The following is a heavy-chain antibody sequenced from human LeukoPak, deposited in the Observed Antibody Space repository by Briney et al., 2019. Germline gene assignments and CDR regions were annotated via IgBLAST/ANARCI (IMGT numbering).Heavy chain of an antibody. J-gene: IGHJ6*03. CDR3: ARAAAVVAATPWDRPIFNYYYMDV. V-gene: IGHV1-2*02. CDR1: GYSFTGNY. D-gene: IGHD2-15*01. Sequence: ASVKVSCKASGYSFTGNYMHWVRQAPGQGLEWMGWINPNSGGTNYAQKFQGRVTMTRDTSISTAYMELSRLRSDDTAVYYGARAAAVVAATPWDRPIFNYYYMDVWGKGTTVTVSS. CDR2: INPNSGGT.